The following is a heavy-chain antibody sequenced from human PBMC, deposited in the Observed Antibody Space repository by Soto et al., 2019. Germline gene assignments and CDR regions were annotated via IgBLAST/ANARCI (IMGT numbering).Heavy chain of an antibody. CDR1: GGSISRSSYY. J-gene: IGHJ4*02. CDR3: ARQGEIKSDMITFGGVIVSPFDY. V-gene: IGHV4-39*01. CDR2: IYYSGTT. D-gene: IGHD3-16*02. Sequence: PSETLSLTCTVSGGSISRSSYYWGWIRQPPGKGLEWIGSIYYSGTTYYNPSLKSRVTVAVDTSKNQFSLKLTSVTAADTAVYYCARQGEIKSDMITFGGVIVSPFDYWGQGTLVPSPQ.